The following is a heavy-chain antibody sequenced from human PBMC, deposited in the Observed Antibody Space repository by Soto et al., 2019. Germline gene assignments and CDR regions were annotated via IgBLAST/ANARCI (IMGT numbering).Heavy chain of an antibody. Sequence: PGGALRLSCAASGFTFRCHSLNPVHQGAGKGVERVYYYNSSSSIIYYADSVKGRFTISRDHAKNSLAMQMNSMRGEGTAVHYCATYHAVTASYPLDAFDIWGQGTMVTV. J-gene: IGHJ3*02. CDR2: YNSSSSII. CDR3: ATYHAVTASYPLDAFDI. V-gene: IGHV3-48*01. D-gene: IGHD5-18*01. CDR1: GFTFRCHS.